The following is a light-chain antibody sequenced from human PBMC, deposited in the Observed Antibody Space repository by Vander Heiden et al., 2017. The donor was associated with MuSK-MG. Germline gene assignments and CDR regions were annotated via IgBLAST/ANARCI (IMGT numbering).Light chain of an antibody. CDR1: GGSISNNY. J-gene: IGLJ1*01. CDR2: FDN. V-gene: IGLV6-57*01. Sequence: NFMLTQPHSVSESPAKTVTIHCNCSGGSISNNYVQWYQQRPGSSPTTVIVFDNQRPSGVPDRFSCSIDSSSTSASPHLSGMKTEDEAYDYCQYYDSTILVVFGTGTKLTVL. CDR3: QYYDSTILVV.